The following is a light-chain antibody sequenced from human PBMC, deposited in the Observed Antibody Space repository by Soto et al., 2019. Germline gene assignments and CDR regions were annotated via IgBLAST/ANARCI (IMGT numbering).Light chain of an antibody. CDR1: SGSIASDY. V-gene: IGLV6-57*01. J-gene: IGLJ2*01. CDR3: QSYNSVAVI. Sequence: NFMLTQPHSVSESPGKTITISCTRSSGSIASDYVQWYQQRPGSIPTTVIYDNTQRPSGVPDRFSGSIDSSSNSASLTISGLKTEDEADYYCQSYNSVAVIFGGGTKLTVL. CDR2: DNT.